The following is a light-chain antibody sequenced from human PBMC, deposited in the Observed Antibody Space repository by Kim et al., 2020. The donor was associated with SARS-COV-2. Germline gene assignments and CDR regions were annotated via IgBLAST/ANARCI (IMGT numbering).Light chain of an antibody. CDR1: QRLSSSY. CDR3: QQYDGCPLT. CDR2: AAS. J-gene: IGKJ4*01. V-gene: IGKV3-20*01. Sequence: IVLTQFPGTLSLSPEEGATLSCRASQRLSSSYLAWYQQKPGQAPRLLIFAASTMATGIPDRFSGSGSGTDFILTISRLEPEDSAVYFCQQYDGCPLTFDGGTQVDIK.